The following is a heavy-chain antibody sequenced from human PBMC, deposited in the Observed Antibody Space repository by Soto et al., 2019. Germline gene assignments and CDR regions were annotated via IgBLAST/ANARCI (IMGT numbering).Heavy chain of an antibody. J-gene: IGHJ4*02. D-gene: IGHD2-15*01. CDR1: VYTLNSYG. CDR2: ISAYNGNT. CDR3: ARDTMVTYCSGGSCYSRGGDY. Sequence: ASVTVCCKASVYTLNSYGISWVRQAPGQGLEWMGWISAYNGNTNYAQKLQGRVTMTTDTSTSTAYMELRSLRSDDTAVYYCARDTMVTYCSGGSCYSRGGDYWGQGTLVTVSS. V-gene: IGHV1-18*01.